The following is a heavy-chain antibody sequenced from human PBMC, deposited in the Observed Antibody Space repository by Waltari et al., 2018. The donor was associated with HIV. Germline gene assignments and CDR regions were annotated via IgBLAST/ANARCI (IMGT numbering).Heavy chain of an antibody. J-gene: IGHJ4*02. CDR1: GGTFSRYA. D-gene: IGHD5-18*01. V-gene: IGHV1-69*04. CDR2: IIPILGIA. CDR3: ARDLDTAMAY. Sequence: QVQLVQSVAEVKKPGSSVKVSCKASGGTFSRYAISWVRQAPGQGLEWKGRIIPILGIANYAQKFQGRVTITADKSTSTAYMELSSLRSEDTAVYYCARDLDTAMAYWGQGTLVTVSS.